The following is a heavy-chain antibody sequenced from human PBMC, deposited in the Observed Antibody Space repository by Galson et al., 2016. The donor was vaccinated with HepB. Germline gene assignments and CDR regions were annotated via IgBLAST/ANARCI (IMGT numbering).Heavy chain of an antibody. CDR3: ARVSPARDLWSREFYDY. CDR2: IYYTGTT. V-gene: IGHV4-59*12. J-gene: IGHJ4*02. D-gene: IGHD3-10*01. CDR1: GGSFTSYY. Sequence: SETLSLTCTVTGGSFTSYYWSWIRQPPGKELEWIGCIYYTGTTNYNPSLRSRVAMSIDTSANLFSLKLVSVTAADTAVYYCARVSPARDLWSREFYDYWGQGALVTVSS.